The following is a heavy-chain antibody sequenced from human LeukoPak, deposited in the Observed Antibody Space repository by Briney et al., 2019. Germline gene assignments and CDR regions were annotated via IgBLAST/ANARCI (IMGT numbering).Heavy chain of an antibody. V-gene: IGHV4-61*08. CDR3: ARGEIAVKDFDL. J-gene: IGHJ2*01. CDR1: GGSISSGGYY. D-gene: IGHD6-19*01. Sequence: SQTLSLTCTVSGGSISSGGYYWSWIRQPPGKGLEWIGYIYYSGSTNYNPSLKSRVTISVDTSKNQFSLKLSSVTAADTAVYYCARGEIAVKDFDLWGRGTLVTVSS. CDR2: IYYSGST.